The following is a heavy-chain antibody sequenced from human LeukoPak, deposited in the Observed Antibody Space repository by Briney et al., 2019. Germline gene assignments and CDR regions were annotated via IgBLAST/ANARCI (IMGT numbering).Heavy chain of an antibody. J-gene: IGHJ4*02. CDR2: INPSTGST. Sequence: GASVKVSCKASVYTFTDYYVHWVRQAPGQGPEYMGIINPSTGSTNYAQKFQGRITMTRDTSTTTIYMELRSLVSEDTAVYYCARERPNKCYFDYWGQGTLVTVSS. D-gene: IGHD1/OR15-1a*01. V-gene: IGHV1-46*01. CDR3: ARERPNKCYFDY. CDR1: VYTFTDYY.